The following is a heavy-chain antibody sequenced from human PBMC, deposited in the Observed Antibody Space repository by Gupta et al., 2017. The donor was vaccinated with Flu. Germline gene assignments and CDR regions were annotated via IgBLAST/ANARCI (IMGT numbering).Heavy chain of an antibody. D-gene: IGHD1-1*01. CDR2: MLNEVRNK. CDR3: ARDSGWKYFDY. Sequence: VPVGESGGGVVPPGRSLRLFWTASGFLFRRYGMQRVRQPPGKGLEWRTVMLNEVRNKYYADSVRGRITISINNCKNTVLLQRNSLSADDTCVYYCARDSGWKYFDYWGQGTRFTFSS. V-gene: IGHV3-30*03. J-gene: IGHJ4*02. CDR1: GFLFRRYG.